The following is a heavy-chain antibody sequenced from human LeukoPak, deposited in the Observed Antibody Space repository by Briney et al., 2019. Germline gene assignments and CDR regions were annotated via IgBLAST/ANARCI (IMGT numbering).Heavy chain of an antibody. Sequence: SETLSLTCSVSGGSISSYYWNWIRQPAGKGLEWVGRIYTSGRTNKNPSLESRVTMSVDTSKNQFSLNLTSVTAADTGVYYCARGTVTTSAGDWFDPWGQGTLVTVSS. D-gene: IGHD4-11*01. V-gene: IGHV4-4*07. J-gene: IGHJ5*02. CDR3: ARGTVTTSAGDWFDP. CDR1: GGSISSYY. CDR2: IYTSGRT.